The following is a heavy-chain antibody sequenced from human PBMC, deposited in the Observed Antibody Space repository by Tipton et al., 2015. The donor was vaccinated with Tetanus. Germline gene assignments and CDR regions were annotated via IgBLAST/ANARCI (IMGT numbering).Heavy chain of an antibody. CDR3: ARDGSWKFDY. D-gene: IGHD6-13*01. Sequence: SLRLSCVASGFTFSTSWMHWVRRVPGKGLEWVSRIKSDGITTSYLDSVKGRFTISRDTGKNTLYLQMNSLRAEDTAVYYCARDGSWKFDYWXXGTLVTVSS. J-gene: IGHJ4*02. V-gene: IGHV3-74*01. CDR1: GFTFSTSW. CDR2: IKSDGITT.